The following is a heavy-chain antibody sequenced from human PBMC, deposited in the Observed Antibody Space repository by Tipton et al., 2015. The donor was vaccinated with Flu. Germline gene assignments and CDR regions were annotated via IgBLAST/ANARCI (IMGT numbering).Heavy chain of an antibody. CDR3: ARASLPPMVRGVIRYFDL. Sequence: TLSLTCTVSGGSISSYYWRWIRQPAGKGLEWIGRIYTSGSTNYNPSLKSRVTMSVDTSKNQFSLKLSSVTAADTAVYYCARASLPPMVRGVIRYFDLWGRGTLVTVSS. D-gene: IGHD3-10*01. V-gene: IGHV4-4*07. J-gene: IGHJ2*01. CDR2: IYTSGST. CDR1: GGSISSYY.